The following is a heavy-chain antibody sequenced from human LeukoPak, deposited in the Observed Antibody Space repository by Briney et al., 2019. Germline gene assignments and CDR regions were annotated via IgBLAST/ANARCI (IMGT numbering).Heavy chain of an antibody. Sequence: SETLSLTCTVSGGSISSYYWSWIRQPPGKGLEWIGYIYHSGSTDYNPSLKSRVTISVDTSKKQFSLKVNSVTAADTAVYYCARAAAGYTYYFDYWGQGILVTVSS. CDR3: ARAAAGYTYYFDY. CDR2: IYHSGST. D-gene: IGHD6-13*01. V-gene: IGHV4-59*01. J-gene: IGHJ4*02. CDR1: GGSISSYY.